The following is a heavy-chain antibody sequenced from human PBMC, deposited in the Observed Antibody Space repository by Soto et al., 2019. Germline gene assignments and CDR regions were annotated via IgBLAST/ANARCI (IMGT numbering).Heavy chain of an antibody. CDR1: GYTFTNYD. V-gene: IGHV1-8*01. D-gene: IGHD7-27*01. CDR3: ARSRGGTGVHFDF. CDR2: MNPDSGDT. J-gene: IGHJ4*02. Sequence: ASVKVSCKASGYTFTNYDINWVRQATGQGPEWMGWMNPDSGDTGYVPNFQGRVSMTRSTSISTACMELSDLRSEDTAVYYCARSRGGTGVHFDFWGQGTQVTVS.